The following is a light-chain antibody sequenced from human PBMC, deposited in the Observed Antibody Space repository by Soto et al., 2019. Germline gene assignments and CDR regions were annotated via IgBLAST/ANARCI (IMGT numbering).Light chain of an antibody. CDR3: QQSLSTPYT. CDR2: AAS. J-gene: IGKJ2*01. V-gene: IGKV1-39*01. CDR1: QSIGIY. Sequence: DIQMTQYPSSLSASGGDKVTITWRSSQSIGIYLNWYQQTPGKAPNLLIYAASSLQSGVPSRFSGSGSETDFILTISSLQPEDFEIYYCQQSLSTPYTFGQGTKVDIK.